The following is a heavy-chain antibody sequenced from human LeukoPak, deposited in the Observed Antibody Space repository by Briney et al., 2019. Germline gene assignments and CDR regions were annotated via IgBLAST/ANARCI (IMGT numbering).Heavy chain of an antibody. Sequence: GGSLRVSCAASGFTFSDYYMSWIRQAPGKGMEWVSYSSSSAGTIYYADSVKGRFTISRDNAKNSLYLQMNSLRAEDTAIYYCARKGYYSFDAFDIWGQGTMVTVSS. CDR2: SSSSAGTI. V-gene: IGHV3-11*04. D-gene: IGHD3-22*01. CDR1: GFTFSDYY. J-gene: IGHJ3*02. CDR3: ARKGYYSFDAFDI.